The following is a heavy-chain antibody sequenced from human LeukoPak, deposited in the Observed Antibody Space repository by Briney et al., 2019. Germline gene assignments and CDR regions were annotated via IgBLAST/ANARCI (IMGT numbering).Heavy chain of an antibody. J-gene: IGHJ4*02. V-gene: IGHV3-48*01. CDR3: ARVWDGYSGEDY. Sequence: GGSLRLSCAASGFNFSNYNMIWVRQAPGKGLECVSYISSSGSTMHYADSVRGRFTIFRDNAKKSLYLQMNSLRAEDTAVYYCARVWDGYSGEDYWGQGTLVTVAT. CDR2: ISSSGSTM. CDR1: GFNFSNYN. D-gene: IGHD5-18*01.